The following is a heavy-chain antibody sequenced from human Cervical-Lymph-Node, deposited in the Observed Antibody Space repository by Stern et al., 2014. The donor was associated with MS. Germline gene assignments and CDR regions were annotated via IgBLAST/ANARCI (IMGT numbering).Heavy chain of an antibody. CDR2: IRSRSNYI. CDR3: ARDLGCGGYCYYDAFDI. Sequence: EVQLVESGGGLVKPGGSLRLSCAASGFTFSSYTMTWVRQAPGKGLEWVSSIRSRSNYIYYADLVKGRFTISRDNAKNSLYLQMISLRAEDTAVYYCARDLGCGGYCYYDAFDIWGQGTKVTVSS. V-gene: IGHV3-21*03. D-gene: IGHD2-21*02. J-gene: IGHJ3*02. CDR1: GFTFSSYT.